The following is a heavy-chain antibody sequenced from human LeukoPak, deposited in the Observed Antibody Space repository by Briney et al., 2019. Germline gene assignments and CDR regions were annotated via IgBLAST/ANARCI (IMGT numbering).Heavy chain of an antibody. J-gene: IGHJ4*02. CDR1: GFTVSSNY. V-gene: IGHV3-53*01. CDR2: IYSGGST. Sequence: GGSLRLSCAASGFTVSSNYMSWVRQAPGEGLEWVSVIYSGGSTYYADSVKGRFTISRDNSKNTLYLQMNSLRAEDTAVYYCARTDMVRGVIDYWGQGTLVTVSS. CDR3: ARTDMVRGVIDY. D-gene: IGHD3-10*01.